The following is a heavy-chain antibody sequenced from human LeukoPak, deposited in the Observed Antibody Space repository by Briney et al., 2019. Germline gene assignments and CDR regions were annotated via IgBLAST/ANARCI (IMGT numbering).Heavy chain of an antibody. CDR1: GGSISSYY. J-gene: IGHJ4*02. CDR3: AREDLYYYGSGTGSYYFDY. CDR2: IYTSGST. D-gene: IGHD3-10*01. Sequence: SETLSLTCTVSGGSISSYYWSWIRQPAGKGLEWIGRIYTSGSTNYNPSLKSRVTMSVDTSKNQFFLKLSSVTAADTAVYYCAREDLYYYGSGTGSYYFDYWGQGTLVTVSS. V-gene: IGHV4-4*07.